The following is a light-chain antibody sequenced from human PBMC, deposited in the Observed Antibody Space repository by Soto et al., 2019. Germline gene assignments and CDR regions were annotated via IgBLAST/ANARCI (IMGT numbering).Light chain of an antibody. CDR2: DVS. CDR1: SSDVGGYNY. V-gene: IGLV2-14*01. J-gene: IGLJ2*01. CDR3: SSYTSSSTPYVV. Sequence: QSALTQPASVSGSPGQSITISCTGTSSDVGGYNYVSWYQQHPGKAPKLMIYDVSNRPSGVSNRFSGSKSGNTASLTISGLQAEYEDDYYCSSYTSSSTPYVVFGGGTKLTVL.